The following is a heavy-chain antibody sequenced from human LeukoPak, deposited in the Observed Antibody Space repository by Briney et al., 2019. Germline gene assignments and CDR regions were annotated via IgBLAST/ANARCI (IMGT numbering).Heavy chain of an antibody. CDR2: ISYDGRNK. J-gene: IGHJ4*02. D-gene: IGHD2-2*01. CDR1: GFTFNNYG. V-gene: IGHV3-30*18. Sequence: GKSLRLSCAASGFTFNNYGMHWVRQAPGKGLEWVAVISYDGRNKHYPDSVKGRFTISRDISTDTLWLQMDSLRTEDTAVYYCAKGPLRGTAAAIDYWGQGTLVTVSP. CDR3: AKGPLRGTAAAIDY.